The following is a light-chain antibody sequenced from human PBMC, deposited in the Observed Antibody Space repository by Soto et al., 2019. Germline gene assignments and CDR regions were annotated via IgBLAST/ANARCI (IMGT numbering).Light chain of an antibody. CDR2: DVS. CDR3: SAFTGTTYV. V-gene: IGLV2-14*03. CDR1: SSDVGGNKY. J-gene: IGLJ1*01. Sequence: QSALTQPASVSGSPVQSITISCTGTSSDVGGNKYVSWYQHYPGKAPKLMICDVSNRPSGVSNRFSGAKSGNTASLTISGLQAEDEADYYCSAFTGTTYVFGTGTKLTVL.